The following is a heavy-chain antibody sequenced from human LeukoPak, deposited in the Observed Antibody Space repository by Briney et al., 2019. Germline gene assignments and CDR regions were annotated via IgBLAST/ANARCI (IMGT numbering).Heavy chain of an antibody. J-gene: IGHJ4*02. CDR2: IKQDGSEK. D-gene: IGHD2-2*02. V-gene: IGHV3-7*01. CDR3: AKGRPRRYCSSTSCYTADY. CDR1: GFTFSSDW. Sequence: GGSLRLSCAASGFTFSSDWMSWVRQAPGKGLEWVANIKQDGSEKYYVDSVKGRFTISRDNAKNSLYLQMNSLRAEDTAVYYCAKGRPRRYCSSTSCYTADYWGQGTLVTVSS.